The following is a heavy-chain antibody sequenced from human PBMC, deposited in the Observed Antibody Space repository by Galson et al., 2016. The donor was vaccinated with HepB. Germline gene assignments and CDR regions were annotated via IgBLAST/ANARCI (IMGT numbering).Heavy chain of an antibody. CDR1: GASISGDEVY. V-gene: IGHV4-30-4*01. CDR3: ARVSPFLCPGGICSDYFDS. CDR2: IRSNAAK. J-gene: IGHJ4*02. D-gene: IGHD2-15*01. Sequence: TLSLTCSVSGASISGDEVYWGWIRQSPGKGLEWIGHIRSNAAKFYSPSLKGRILLSVDPSKNEVSLKVMSVTAADTAVYYCARVSPFLCPGGICSDYFDSWGQGTPVTVSS.